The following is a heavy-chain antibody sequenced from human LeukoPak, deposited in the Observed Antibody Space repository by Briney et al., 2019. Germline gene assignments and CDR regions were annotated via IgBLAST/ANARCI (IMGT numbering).Heavy chain of an antibody. J-gene: IGHJ4*02. D-gene: IGHD6-6*01. CDR1: GFTFSDYY. Sequence: PGGSLRLSCAASGFTFSDYYMSWIRQAPGKGLEWVSYISSSASTIYYADSVKGRFTISRDNAKNSLSLQMNSLRAEDTAVYYCARAPVYYYFDYWGQGTPVTVSS. CDR2: ISSSASTI. V-gene: IGHV3-11*01. CDR3: ARAPVYYYFDY.